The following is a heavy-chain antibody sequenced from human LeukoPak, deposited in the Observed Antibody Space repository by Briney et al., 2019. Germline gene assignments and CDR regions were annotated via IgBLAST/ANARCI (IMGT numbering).Heavy chain of an antibody. CDR3: ASGDTTGYSGDAFSI. CDR1: GFTFSTYW. V-gene: IGHV3-74*01. D-gene: IGHD3-22*01. CDR2: FYGDESST. J-gene: IGHJ3*02. Sequence: GGSLRLSCAASGFTFSTYWMHWVRQAPGKGLVWVSHFYGDESSTGYADSVKGRFTISRDNAKNTLYLQMNSLRADDTAVYYCASGDTTGYSGDAFSIWGQGTMVTVSS.